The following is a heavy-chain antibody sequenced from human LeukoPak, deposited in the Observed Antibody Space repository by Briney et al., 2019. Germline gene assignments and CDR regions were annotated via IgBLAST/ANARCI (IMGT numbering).Heavy chain of an antibody. CDR3: AKDRHAPGRYCSSTTCFPFDS. V-gene: IGHV3-23*01. Sequence: GGSLRLSCVVSGFTFSSYAMSWVRQAPGKGLEWVSGISGSGGSTYYADSVKGRFTISRDNSKRTLYLQVNSLRAEDTAVYYCAKDRHAPGRYCSSTTCFPFDSWGQGTLVTVSS. J-gene: IGHJ5*01. CDR1: GFTFSSYA. D-gene: IGHD2-2*01. CDR2: ISGSGGST.